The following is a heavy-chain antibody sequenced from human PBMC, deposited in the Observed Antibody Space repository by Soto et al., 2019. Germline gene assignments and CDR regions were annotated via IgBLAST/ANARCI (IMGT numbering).Heavy chain of an antibody. CDR1: GFTFSSYA. D-gene: IGHD6-6*01. CDR3: ANRATSSSLFHPVGNHGDY. CDR2: ISGSGGST. Sequence: PGGSLRLSCAASGFTFSSYAMSWVRQAPGKGLEWVSAISGSGGSTYYADSVKGRFTISRDNSKNTLYLQMNSLRAEDTAVYYCANRATSSSLFHPVGNHGDYWGQGTLVTVSS. J-gene: IGHJ4*02. V-gene: IGHV3-23*01.